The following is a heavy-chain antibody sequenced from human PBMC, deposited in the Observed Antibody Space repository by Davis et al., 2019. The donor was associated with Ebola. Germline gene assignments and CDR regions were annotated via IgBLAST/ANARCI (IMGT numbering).Heavy chain of an antibody. CDR3: ARDQSAITIFGGGMDV. CDR1: GYTFTSYA. Sequence: ASVKVSCKASGYTFTSYAMHWVRQAPGQRLEWMGWINAGNGNTKYSQKFQGRVTITRDTSASTAYMELSRLRSDDTAVYYCARDQSAITIFGGGMDVWGQGTTVTVSS. D-gene: IGHD3-3*01. V-gene: IGHV1-3*01. J-gene: IGHJ6*02. CDR2: INAGNGNT.